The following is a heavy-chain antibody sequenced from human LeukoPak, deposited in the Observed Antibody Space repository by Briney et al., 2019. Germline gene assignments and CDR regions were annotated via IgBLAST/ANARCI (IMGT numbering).Heavy chain of an antibody. CDR3: ARDMPWRTTYFDY. V-gene: IGHV3-48*02. Sequence: GGSLTLSCPASVFTFSSYSMNWVRQAPGKGLEWVSYISSSSSTIYYADSVKGRFTISRDNAKNSLYLQMNSLRDEDTAVYYCARDMPWRTTYFDYWGQGTLVTVSS. CDR2: ISSSSSTI. J-gene: IGHJ4*02. CDR1: VFTFSSYS. D-gene: IGHD2-2*01.